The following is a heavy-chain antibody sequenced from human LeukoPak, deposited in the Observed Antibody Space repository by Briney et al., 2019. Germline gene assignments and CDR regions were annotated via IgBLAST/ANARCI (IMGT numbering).Heavy chain of an antibody. CDR1: GFTFSSYS. D-gene: IGHD3-9*01. Sequence: PGGSLRLSCAASGFTFSSYSMNWVRQAPGKGLEWVSSISSSSSYIYYADSVKGRFTISRDNAKNSLYLQMNSLRAEDTAVYYCARNYYDILTGHYTDAFDIWGQGTMVTVSS. V-gene: IGHV3-21*01. CDR2: ISSSSSYI. J-gene: IGHJ3*02. CDR3: ARNYYDILTGHYTDAFDI.